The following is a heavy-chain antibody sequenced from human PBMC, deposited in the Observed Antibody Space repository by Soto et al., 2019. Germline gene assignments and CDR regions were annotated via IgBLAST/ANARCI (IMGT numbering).Heavy chain of an antibody. CDR2: LSDSGGSI. V-gene: IGHV3-23*01. D-gene: IGHD6-13*01. J-gene: IGHJ4*02. CDR3: AKVSSSWYAGFFDL. CDR1: GFTFSSHA. Sequence: GGSLRLSCTASGFTFSSHAMTWVRQAPGKGLEWVSGLSDSGGSIYYADSVKGRFTISRDNSMNTLYLQMKTLRAEDTAVYYCAKVSSSWYAGFFDLWGQETLVTVSS.